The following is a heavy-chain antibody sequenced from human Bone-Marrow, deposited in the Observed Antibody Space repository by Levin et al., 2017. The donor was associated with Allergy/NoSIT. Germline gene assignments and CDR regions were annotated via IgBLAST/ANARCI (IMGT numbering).Heavy chain of an antibody. CDR2: IPTSGDNI. J-gene: IGHJ4*02. D-gene: IGHD4-17*01. Sequence: PGGSLRLSCAASGFTFYDYSMSWIRQAPGKGLEWISYIPTSGDNIFYADSVKGRFTISRNNAKNSLYLQMNSLRAEDTAVYYCVRDWKIYTMTRTFDFWGQGTLVTVSS. CDR3: VRDWKIYTMTRTFDF. CDR1: GFTFYDYS. V-gene: IGHV3-11*01.